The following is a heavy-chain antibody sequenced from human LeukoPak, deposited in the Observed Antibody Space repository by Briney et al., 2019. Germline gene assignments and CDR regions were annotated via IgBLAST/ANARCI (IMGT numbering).Heavy chain of an antibody. Sequence: GASVKVSCKASGYTFTSYYMHWVRQAPGQGLEWMGIINPSGGSTSYAQKFRGRVTMTRDTSTSTVYMELSSLRSEDTAVYYCARDRASLSTSGGSYYIYWGQGTLVTVSS. J-gene: IGHJ4*02. CDR3: ARDRASLSTSGGSYYIY. V-gene: IGHV1-46*03. D-gene: IGHD1-26*01. CDR2: INPSGGST. CDR1: GYTFTSYY.